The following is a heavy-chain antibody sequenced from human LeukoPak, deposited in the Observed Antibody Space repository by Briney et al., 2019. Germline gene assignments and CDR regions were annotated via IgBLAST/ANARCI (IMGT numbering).Heavy chain of an antibody. CDR3: ARRGSDDSGASYPGLDY. CDR2: IRNKGNSYTT. Sequence: GGSLRPSCAASGFTFSDHYMDWVRQAPGKGLEWVGRIRNKGNSYTTEYAASVKGRFTISRDDSKNSLYLQMSSLKTEDTAVYYCARRGSDDSGASYPGLDYWGQGALVTVCS. J-gene: IGHJ4*02. D-gene: IGHD3-22*01. V-gene: IGHV3-72*01. CDR1: GFTFSDHY.